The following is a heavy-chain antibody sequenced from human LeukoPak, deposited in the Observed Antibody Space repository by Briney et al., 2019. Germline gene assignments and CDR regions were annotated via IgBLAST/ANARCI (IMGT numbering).Heavy chain of an antibody. V-gene: IGHV4-61*01. D-gene: IGHD2-2*01. Sequence: PSETLSLTCTVSGGSVSSGSYYWSWIRQPPGKGLEWIGYIYYSGSTNYNPSLKSRVTISVDKSKNQFSLELSSVAAADTAVYFCAKKDSTWGGFDYGGQGTLVTVSS. CDR2: IYYSGST. CDR3: AKKDSTWGGFDY. CDR1: GGSVSSGSYY. J-gene: IGHJ4*02.